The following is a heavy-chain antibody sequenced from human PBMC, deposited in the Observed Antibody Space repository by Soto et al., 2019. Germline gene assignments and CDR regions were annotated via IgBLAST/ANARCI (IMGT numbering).Heavy chain of an antibody. V-gene: IGHV3-23*01. J-gene: IGHJ4*02. CDR1: GFTFSNYA. CDR3: AKDLQWLRPGNFDY. CDR2: ISGSGGST. Sequence: QPGGSLRLSCAASGFTFSNYAMSWVRQAPGKGLEWVSSISGSGGSTYYADSVKGRFTISRDNSKNTLYLQMIRLRAEDTAVYYCAKDLQWLRPGNFDYWGQGTLVTVSS. D-gene: IGHD5-12*01.